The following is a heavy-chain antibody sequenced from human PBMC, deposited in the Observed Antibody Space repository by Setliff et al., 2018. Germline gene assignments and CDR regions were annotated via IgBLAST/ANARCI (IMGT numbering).Heavy chain of an antibody. CDR2: MHPGGSDT. D-gene: IGHD2-15*01. CDR1: GYNFTKYW. CDR3: ARTCSGSGCYAGLES. J-gene: IGHJ4*02. V-gene: IGHV5-51*01. Sequence: GESLKISCEGSGYNFTKYWIAWVRQTPGKGLEWMGIMHPGGSDTRYSPSFEGQVIISVDKSISTAYLLWSGLKTSDTAIYYCARTCSGSGCYAGLESWGQGTPVTVSS.